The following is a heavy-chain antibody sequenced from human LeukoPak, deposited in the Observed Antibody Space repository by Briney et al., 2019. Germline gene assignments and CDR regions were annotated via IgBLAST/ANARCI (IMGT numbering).Heavy chain of an antibody. V-gene: IGHV3-23*01. CDR3: ARNPYSSSSKDY. CDR1: GFTFSSYG. J-gene: IGHJ4*02. D-gene: IGHD6-6*01. Sequence: GGSLRLSCAASGFTFSSYGMSWVRQAPGKGLEWVSAISGSGGSTYYADSVKGRFAISRDNAKNSLYLQMNSLRAEDTAVYYCARNPYSSSSKDYWGQGTLVTVSS. CDR2: ISGSGGST.